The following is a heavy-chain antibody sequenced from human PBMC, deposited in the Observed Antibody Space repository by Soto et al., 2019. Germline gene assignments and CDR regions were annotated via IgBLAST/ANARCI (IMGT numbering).Heavy chain of an antibody. Sequence: PSETLSLTCTVSGGSISSYYWSWIRQPPGKGLEWIGYIYYSGSTNYNPSLKSRVTISVDTSKNQFSLKLSSVTAADTAVYYCARDLVPGYTGFSDYWGQGTLVTVSS. D-gene: IGHD5-12*01. CDR3: ARDLVPGYTGFSDY. V-gene: IGHV4-59*01. CDR2: IYYSGST. J-gene: IGHJ4*02. CDR1: GGSISSYY.